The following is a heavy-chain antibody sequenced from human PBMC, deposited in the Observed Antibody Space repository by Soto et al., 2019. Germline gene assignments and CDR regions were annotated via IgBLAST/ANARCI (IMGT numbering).Heavy chain of an antibody. V-gene: IGHV3-11*01. CDR1: GFTFSDYY. J-gene: IGHJ4*02. CDR2: ISSSGSTI. Sequence: GGSLRLSCAASGFTFSDYYMSWIRQAPGKGLEWVSYISSSGSTIYYADSVKGRFTISRDNAKNSLYLQMNSLRAEDTAVYYCAREGTSGYCSGGSCYSPPVYYFDYWGQGTLVTVSS. CDR3: AREGTSGYCSGGSCYSPPVYYFDY. D-gene: IGHD2-15*01.